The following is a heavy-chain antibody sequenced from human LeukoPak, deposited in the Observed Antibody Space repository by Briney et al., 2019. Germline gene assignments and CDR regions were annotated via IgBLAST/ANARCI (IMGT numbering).Heavy chain of an antibody. CDR3: AKQIFGVVIGPAFDY. V-gene: IGHV3-23*01. Sequence: PGGSLRLFCAASGLNLSSYAMSWVRQAPGKGLEWVSAISGSNDRTYYADSVKGRFTISRDNSKNILYLQMNSLRAEDSAVYNCAKQIFGVVIGPAFDYWGQAILVTVSS. J-gene: IGHJ4*02. CDR2: ISGSNDRT. CDR1: GLNLSSYA. D-gene: IGHD3-3*01.